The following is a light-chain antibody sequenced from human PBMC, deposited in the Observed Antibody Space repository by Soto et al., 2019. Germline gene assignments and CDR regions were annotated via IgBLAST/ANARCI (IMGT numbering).Light chain of an antibody. V-gene: IGLV2-14*01. CDR2: DVS. CDR1: SSDVGGYNY. J-gene: IGLJ2*01. Sequence: QSALTQPASVSGSPGQSITISCTGTSSDVGGYNYVSWYQQHPGKAPKLMIYDVSNRPSGVSNRFSGSKSGNTASLTIAGLQAEDEADYYCSSDKSSSTVGFGGGTKLTVL. CDR3: SSDKSSSTVG.